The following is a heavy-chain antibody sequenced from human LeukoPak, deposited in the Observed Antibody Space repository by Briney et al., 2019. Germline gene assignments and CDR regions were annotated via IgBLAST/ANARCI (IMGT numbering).Heavy chain of an antibody. CDR3: ARSEYYYYYYYMDV. V-gene: IGHV1-69*05. Sequence: AASVKVSCKASGGTFSRNTINWVRQAPGQGLEWMGGISPMFVTSNYAQKLQGRVTMTRDTSISTAYMELSRLRSDDTAVYYCARSEYYYYYYYMDVWGKGTTVTVSS. CDR1: GGTFSRNT. J-gene: IGHJ6*03. CDR2: ISPMFVTS.